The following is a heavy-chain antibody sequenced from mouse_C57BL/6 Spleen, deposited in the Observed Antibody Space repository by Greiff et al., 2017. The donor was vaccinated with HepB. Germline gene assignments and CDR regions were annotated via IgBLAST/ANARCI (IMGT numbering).Heavy chain of an antibody. V-gene: IGHV1-18*01. CDR1: GYTFTDYN. D-gene: IGHD1-1*01. Sequence: EVQLQQSGPELVKPGASVKIPCKASGYTFTDYNMDWVKQSHGKSLEWIGDINPNNGGTIYNQKFKGKATLTVDKSSSTAYMELRSLTSEDTAVYYCARGKFLDGSSPYYAVDYWGQGTSVTVSS. CDR2: INPNNGGT. J-gene: IGHJ4*01. CDR3: ARGKFLDGSSPYYAVDY.